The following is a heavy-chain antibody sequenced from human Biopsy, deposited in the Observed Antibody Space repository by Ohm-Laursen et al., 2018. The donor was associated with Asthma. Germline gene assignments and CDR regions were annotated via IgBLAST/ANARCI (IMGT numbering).Heavy chain of an antibody. V-gene: IGHV3-11*06. CDR2: IGSSRLYT. J-gene: IGHJ6*02. CDR3: ARHLSPGYHHYAMDV. CDR1: GFTFRDSY. D-gene: IGHD2/OR15-2a*01. Sequence: GSLRLSCAASGFTFRDSYMSWIRQAPGKGLEWISYIGSSRLYTNSADSVKGRFSISRDNAKNSLYLHMNSLRVEDTAVYYCARHLSPGYHHYAMDVWGQGTTVTVSS.